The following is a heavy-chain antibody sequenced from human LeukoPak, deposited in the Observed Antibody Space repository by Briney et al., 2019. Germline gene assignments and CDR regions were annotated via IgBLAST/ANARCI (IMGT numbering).Heavy chain of an antibody. CDR2: ISGSGGST. D-gene: IGHD5-12*01. Sequence: GGSLRLSCAASGFTFSSYAMSWVRQASGKGLEWVSAISGSGGSTYYADSVKGRFTISRDNSKNTLYLQMNSLRAEDTAVYYCARSRRLGDYFDYWGQGTPVTVSS. CDR3: ARSRRLGDYFDY. V-gene: IGHV3-23*01. J-gene: IGHJ4*02. CDR1: GFTFSSYA.